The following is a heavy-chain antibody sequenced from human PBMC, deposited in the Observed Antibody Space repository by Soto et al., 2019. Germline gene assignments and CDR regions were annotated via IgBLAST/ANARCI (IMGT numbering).Heavy chain of an antibody. V-gene: IGHV3-23*01. CDR1: GFTFRNYA. Sequence: PCGSLRLSCAACGFTFRNYAMTWVCQAPSKGLEWASTISASGFGTYYAAFLTGRSTISRDNSKNSLSLQMNTLRGEDTAVYYCANLVDGEYYYYYGMDVWGQGTTVTVSS. J-gene: IGHJ6*02. D-gene: IGHD2-8*02. CDR3: ANLVDGEYYYYYGMDV. CDR2: ISASGFGT.